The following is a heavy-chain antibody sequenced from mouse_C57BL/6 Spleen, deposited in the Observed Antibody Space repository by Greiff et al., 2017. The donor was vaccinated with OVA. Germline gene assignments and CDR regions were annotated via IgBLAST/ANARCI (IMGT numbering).Heavy chain of an antibody. CDR2: INPSSGYT. V-gene: IGHV1-7*01. Sequence: VQLQQSGAELAKPGASVKLSCKASGYTFTSYWMHWVKQRPGQGLEWIGYINPSSGYTKYNQKFKDKATLTVDKSSSTAYMQLSSLTYEDSAVYYCARAPIATVVDWYYDVWGTGTTVTVSS. D-gene: IGHD1-1*01. J-gene: IGHJ1*03. CDR1: GYTFTSYW. CDR3: ARAPIATVVDWYYDV.